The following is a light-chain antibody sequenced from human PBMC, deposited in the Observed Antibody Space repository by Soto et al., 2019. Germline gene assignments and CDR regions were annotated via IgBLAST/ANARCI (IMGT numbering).Light chain of an antibody. CDR2: DAS. J-gene: IGKJ4*01. CDR1: ETVGNY. Sequence: EIVLTQSPGTLSLSPGERATLSCRASETVGNYLAWYQQKPGQAPRLVIFDASNRASGIPDRFSGRGSGTDFTLTISRLEVEDFSVYYRQQYGSSLLTFGGGTKVDIK. V-gene: IGKV3-20*01. CDR3: QQYGSSLLT.